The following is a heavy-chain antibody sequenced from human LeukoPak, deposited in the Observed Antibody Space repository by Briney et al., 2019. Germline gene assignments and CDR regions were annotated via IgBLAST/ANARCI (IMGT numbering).Heavy chain of an antibody. CDR2: ISSSGSTI. CDR3: ARSLYYDYVWGSLQVLYYFDY. Sequence: GGSLRLSCAASGFTFSDYYMSWIRQAPGKGLEWVSYISSSGSTIYYADSVKGRFTISRDNAKNSLYLQMNSLRAEDTAVYYCARSLYYDYVWGSLQVLYYFDYWGQGTLVTVSS. D-gene: IGHD3-16*01. J-gene: IGHJ4*02. CDR1: GFTFSDYY. V-gene: IGHV3-11*04.